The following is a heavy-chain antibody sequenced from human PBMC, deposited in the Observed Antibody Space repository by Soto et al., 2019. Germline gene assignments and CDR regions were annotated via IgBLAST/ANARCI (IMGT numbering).Heavy chain of an antibody. J-gene: IGHJ4*02. CDR1: GYTFTSYA. D-gene: IGHD3-3*01. V-gene: IGHV1-3*01. CDR3: ARGISSYYDFWSGSQPLDY. Sequence: ASVKVSCKASGYTFTSYAMHWVRQAPGQRLEWMGWINAGNGNTKYSQKFQGRVTITRDTSASTAYMELSSLRSEDTAVYYCARGISSYYDFWSGSQPLDYWGQGTLVTVSS. CDR2: INAGNGNT.